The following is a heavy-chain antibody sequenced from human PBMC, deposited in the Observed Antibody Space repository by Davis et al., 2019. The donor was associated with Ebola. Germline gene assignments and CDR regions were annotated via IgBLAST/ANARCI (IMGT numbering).Heavy chain of an antibody. J-gene: IGHJ6*02. Sequence: MPSETLSLTCSVSGGSISSGASYWSWIRQHPGKGLEWIGSIYYSGSTYYNPSLKSRVTISVDTSKNQFSLKLSSVTAADTAVYYCARDRYCSSTSCYLHGMDVWGQGTTVTVSS. D-gene: IGHD2-2*01. V-gene: IGHV4-31*03. CDR1: GGSISSGASY. CDR2: IYYSGST. CDR3: ARDRYCSSTSCYLHGMDV.